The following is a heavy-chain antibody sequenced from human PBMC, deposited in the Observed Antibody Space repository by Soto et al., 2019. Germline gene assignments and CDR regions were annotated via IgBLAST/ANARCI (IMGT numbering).Heavy chain of an antibody. D-gene: IGHD2-15*01. CDR2: TNSDGSTS. Sequence: EVQLVESGGGLVQPGGSLRLSCAASGFTFSNYWMYWVRRAPGKGLVWVSRTNSDGSTSSYADSVKGRFTISRDNAKTTLYLQMNSLRAEDTAVYYCARGDCVGGSCYSLAGSFYYYMDVWGKGTTVTVFS. CDR3: ARGDCVGGSCYSLAGSFYYYMDV. J-gene: IGHJ6*03. CDR1: GFTFSNYW. V-gene: IGHV3-74*01.